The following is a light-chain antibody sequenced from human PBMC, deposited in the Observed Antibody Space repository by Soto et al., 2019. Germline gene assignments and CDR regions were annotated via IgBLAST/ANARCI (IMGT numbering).Light chain of an antibody. CDR2: SAS. CDR1: QSVSSS. Sequence: ETVMTQSPATLSVSPGERATLSCRASQSVSSSLAWYQQKPGQAPRLLIYSASTRATGVPGRFSGSGSGTEFTLTISSLQSEDLAVYCCQQYNNWPRTFGQGTKVEIK. J-gene: IGKJ1*01. CDR3: QQYNNWPRT. V-gene: IGKV3-15*01.